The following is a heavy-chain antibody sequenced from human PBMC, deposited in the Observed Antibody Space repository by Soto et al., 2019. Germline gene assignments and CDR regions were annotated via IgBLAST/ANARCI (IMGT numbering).Heavy chain of an antibody. V-gene: IGHV4-28*01. CDR2: IYYSGTT. D-gene: IGHD1-26*01. J-gene: IGHJ4*02. CDR1: GYSISSSNW. Sequence: SETLSLTFAVSGYSISSSNWWGWIRQPPGKGLEWIGYIYYSGTTYYNPSLKSRVTMSVDTSKNQFSLKLTSVTAVDTAVYYCARREIQGPIDYWGQGTLVTVPQ. CDR3: ARREIQGPIDY.